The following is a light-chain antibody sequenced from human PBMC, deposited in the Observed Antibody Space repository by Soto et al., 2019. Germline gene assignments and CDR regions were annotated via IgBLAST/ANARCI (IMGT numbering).Light chain of an antibody. CDR2: GAS. CDR1: HSVSRK. V-gene: IGKV3-15*01. Sequence: EIVMTKSPATLSVSPAERAFLSCIAKHSVSRKLAWRSQKPGLGPCRPLYGASTRGTGISARVSGSGSGTECSVTSSRVQSGGFAVYYCQQYYNWPPWTFGQGAKVDIK. J-gene: IGKJ1*01. CDR3: QQYYNWPPWT.